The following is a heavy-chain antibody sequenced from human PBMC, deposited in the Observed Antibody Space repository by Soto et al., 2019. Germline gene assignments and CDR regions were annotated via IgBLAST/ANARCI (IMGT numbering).Heavy chain of an antibody. Sequence: GGSLRLSCAASGFTFSDYYMSWIRQAPGKGLEWVSYISSSGSAKYYADSVKGRFTISGDNAKNSLYLQMNSLRAEDTAVYYSARAPPYYVSSGFYWIFGDFQPWGQGTLVTVSS. V-gene: IGHV3-11*01. CDR3: ARAPPYYVSSGFYWIFGDFQP. CDR2: ISSSGSAK. D-gene: IGHD3-22*01. J-gene: IGHJ1*01. CDR1: GFTFSDYY.